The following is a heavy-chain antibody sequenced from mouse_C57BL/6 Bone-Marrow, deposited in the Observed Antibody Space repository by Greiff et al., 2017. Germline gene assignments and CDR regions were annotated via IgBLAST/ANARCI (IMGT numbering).Heavy chain of an antibody. J-gene: IGHJ2*01. CDR1: GYTFTSYW. D-gene: IGHD1-1*01. Sequence: QVHVKQPGAELVKPGASVKLSCKASGYTFTSYWMHWVKQRPGQGLEWIGMIHPNSGSTNYNEKFKSKATLTVDKSSSTAYMQLSSLTSEDSAVYYCARRDYYGSRGLDYWGQGTTLTVSS. CDR3: ARRDYYGSRGLDY. V-gene: IGHV1-64*01. CDR2: IHPNSGST.